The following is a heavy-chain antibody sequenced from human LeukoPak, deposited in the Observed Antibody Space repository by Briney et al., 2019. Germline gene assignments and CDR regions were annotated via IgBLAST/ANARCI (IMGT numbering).Heavy chain of an antibody. Sequence: PGGSLRLSCAASGFTFSSYWMSWVRQAPGKGLEWVANIKQDGSEKYYVDSVKGRFTISRDNAKNSLYLQMNSLRAEDTAVYYCARDPFLLLWFGELDYFDYWGQGTLVTVSS. CDR3: ARDPFLLLWFGELDYFDY. V-gene: IGHV3-7*01. CDR1: GFTFSSYW. J-gene: IGHJ4*02. D-gene: IGHD3-10*01. CDR2: IKQDGSEK.